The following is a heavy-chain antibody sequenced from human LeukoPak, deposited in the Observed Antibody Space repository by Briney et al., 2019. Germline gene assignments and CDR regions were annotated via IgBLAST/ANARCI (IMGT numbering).Heavy chain of an antibody. V-gene: IGHV4-4*07. Sequence: SETLSLTCTVSGGSISSYYWSWIRQPAGKGLEWIGRIYTSGSTNYNPSLKSRVTMSVDTSKNQFSLKLSSVTAADTAVYYCARGTRYSSSSRYYYMDVWGKGTTVTVS. CDR2: IYTSGST. J-gene: IGHJ6*03. CDR1: GGSISSYY. D-gene: IGHD6-6*01. CDR3: ARGTRYSSSSRYYYMDV.